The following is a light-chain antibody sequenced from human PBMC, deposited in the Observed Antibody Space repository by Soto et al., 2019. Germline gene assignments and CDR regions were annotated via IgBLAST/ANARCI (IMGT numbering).Light chain of an antibody. J-gene: IGKJ5*01. CDR2: WAS. Sequence: DIALTQSPDSLALSLGERATMNCKSSQSVLYSSYNKSYLAWYQVKPGRPPKLFFSWASTRESGVPDRFSGSGSGTDFTLTISSLQAEDVAVYYCQQYYSTLITFGQGTRLEIK. V-gene: IGKV4-1*01. CDR3: QQYYSTLIT. CDR1: QSVLYSSYNKSY.